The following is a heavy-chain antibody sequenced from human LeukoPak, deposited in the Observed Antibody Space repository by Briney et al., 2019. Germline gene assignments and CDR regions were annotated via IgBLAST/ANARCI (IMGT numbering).Heavy chain of an antibody. Sequence: GXXLXLSCAASGFTFSSYSMNWVSQAAGKGLEWVSSISSSGTYIYYGDSVKGGLTISRENAKNSLYLQMNSLRAEDTAVYYCARWAAFDIWGQGTMVTVSS. J-gene: IGHJ3*02. CDR3: ARWAAFDI. V-gene: IGHV3-21*01. CDR1: GFTFSSYS. CDR2: ISSSGTYI.